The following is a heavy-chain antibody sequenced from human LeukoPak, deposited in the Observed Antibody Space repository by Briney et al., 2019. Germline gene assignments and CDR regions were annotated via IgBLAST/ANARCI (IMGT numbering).Heavy chain of an antibody. CDR3: ARDPQDIAVVPAAMWYYYYGMDV. V-gene: IGHV1-2*02. Sequence: ASVKVSCKASGYTFTGYYMHWVRQAPGQGLEWMGWINPNSGGTNYAQKFQGRVTMTRDTSISTAYMSRLRSDDTAVYYCARDPQDIAVVPAAMWYYYYGMDVWGQGTTVTVSS. CDR1: GYTFTGYY. J-gene: IGHJ6*02. CDR2: INPNSGGT. D-gene: IGHD2-2*01.